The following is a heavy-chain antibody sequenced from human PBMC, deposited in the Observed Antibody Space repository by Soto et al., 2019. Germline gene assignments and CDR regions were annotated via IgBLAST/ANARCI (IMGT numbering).Heavy chain of an antibody. CDR1: GYTFSDYY. Sequence: QVQLVESGGDLVKPGGSLRLSCAASGYTFSDYYMSWIRQAPGKGLEWISYIDTSGTKIYYADSVKGRFTITRDNAQNSLYLAMNSLRDEDTAVYYCASHYDLWSGYLSPVDYWGQGTLVTVS. D-gene: IGHD3-3*01. J-gene: IGHJ4*02. V-gene: IGHV3-11*04. CDR2: IDTSGTKI. CDR3: ASHYDLWSGYLSPVDY.